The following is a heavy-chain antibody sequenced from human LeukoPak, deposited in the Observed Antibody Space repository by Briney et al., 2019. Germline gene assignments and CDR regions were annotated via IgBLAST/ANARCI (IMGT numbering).Heavy chain of an antibody. CDR2: ISAYNGNT. J-gene: IGHJ6*03. CDR1: GYTFTSYG. V-gene: IGHV1-18*01. D-gene: IGHD3-10*01. Sequence: ASVKVSCKASGYTFTSYGISWVRQAPGQGLEWMGWISAYNGNTNYAQKLQGRVTMTTDTSTSTAYMELRSLRSDDTAVYYCARAYGSGSYYFRDYYYYYYMDVWGKGTTVTVSS. CDR3: ARAYGSGSYYFRDYYYYYYMDV.